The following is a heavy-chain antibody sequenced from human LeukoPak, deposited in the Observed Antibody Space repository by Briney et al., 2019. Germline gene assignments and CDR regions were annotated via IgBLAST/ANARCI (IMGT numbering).Heavy chain of an antibody. CDR1: GFTFSSYG. V-gene: IGHV3-30*18. D-gene: IGHD1-20*01. CDR2: TSYDGSYK. CDR3: AKVKWKLIGYFDY. J-gene: IGHJ4*02. Sequence: GGSLRLSCAASGFTFSSYGMHWVRQAPGKGLEWVALTSYDGSYKYYADSVKGRFIISRDNSKNTLFLQMNSLRAEDTAVYFCAKVKWKLIGYFDYWGQGTLVTVSS.